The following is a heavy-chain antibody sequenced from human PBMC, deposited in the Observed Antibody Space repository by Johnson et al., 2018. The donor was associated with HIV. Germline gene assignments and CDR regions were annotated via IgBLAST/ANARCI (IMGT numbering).Heavy chain of an antibody. Sequence: VQLVESGGGLVQPGGSLRLSCAASGFTFSSYDMHWVRQATGKGLEWVSVIYSGGSPYYADSVKGRFTISRDNSKNTLYLQMNSLRAEDTAVYYCARLGLTDAFDIWGQGTMVTVSP. CDR3: ARLGLTDAFDI. J-gene: IGHJ3*02. CDR2: IYSGGSP. D-gene: IGHD2-8*01. V-gene: IGHV3-66*01. CDR1: GFTFSSYD.